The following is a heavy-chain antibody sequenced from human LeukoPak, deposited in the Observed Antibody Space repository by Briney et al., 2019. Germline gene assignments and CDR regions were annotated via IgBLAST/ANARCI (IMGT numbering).Heavy chain of an antibody. CDR1: GGSFSAYY. J-gene: IGHJ5*02. CDR2: TNQSGST. Sequence: SETLSLTCAVSGGSFSAYYWSWVRQPPGKGLEWIGETNQSGSTNYTPSLKSRVTMSLDTSKNQFSLKLSSVTAADTAVYYCARLRVAARPFNWFDPWGQGTLVTVSS. V-gene: IGHV4-34*01. D-gene: IGHD6-6*01. CDR3: ARLRVAARPFNWFDP.